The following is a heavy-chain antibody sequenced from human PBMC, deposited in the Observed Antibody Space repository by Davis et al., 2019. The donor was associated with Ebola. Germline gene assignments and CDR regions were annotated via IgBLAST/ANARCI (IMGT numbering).Heavy chain of an antibody. Sequence: MPSETLSLTCTVSGGSITSYYWSWIRQPPGKGLEWIGYVYYTGSTSYNPSLKSRVSISVDPSKNHFSLRLSSVTAADTAVYYCARHHDHFDYYNGMDIWGQGTTVTVSS. V-gene: IGHV4-59*08. J-gene: IGHJ6*02. CDR2: VYYTGST. CDR1: GGSITSYY. CDR3: ARHHDHFDYYNGMDI. D-gene: IGHD3-9*01.